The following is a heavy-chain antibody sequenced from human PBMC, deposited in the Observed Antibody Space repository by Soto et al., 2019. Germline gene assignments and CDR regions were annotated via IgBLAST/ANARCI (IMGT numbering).Heavy chain of an antibody. J-gene: IGHJ4*02. CDR3: ARIILLAARPQKYFDY. D-gene: IGHD6-6*01. Sequence: SETLSLTCTVSGGSISSSSYYWGWIRQPPGKGLEWIGSIYYSGSTYYNPSLKSRVTISVDTSKNQFSLKLSSVTAADTAVYYCARIILLAARPQKYFDYWGQGTLVTVSS. CDR1: GGSISSSSYY. V-gene: IGHV4-39*01. CDR2: IYYSGST.